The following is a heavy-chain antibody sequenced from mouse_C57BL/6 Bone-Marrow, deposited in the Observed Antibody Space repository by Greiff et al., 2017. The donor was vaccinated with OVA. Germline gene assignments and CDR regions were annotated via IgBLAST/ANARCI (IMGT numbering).Heavy chain of an antibody. Sequence: VQLKQSGPVLVKPGASVKMSCKASGYTFTDYYMNWVKQSHGKSLEWIGVINPYNGGTSYNQKFKGKATLTVDKSPSTAYMELNSLTSEDSAVYYCAREDYGSSYEFAYWGQGTLVTVSA. D-gene: IGHD1-1*01. J-gene: IGHJ3*01. CDR3: AREDYGSSYEFAY. V-gene: IGHV1-19*01. CDR1: GYTFTDYY. CDR2: INPYNGGT.